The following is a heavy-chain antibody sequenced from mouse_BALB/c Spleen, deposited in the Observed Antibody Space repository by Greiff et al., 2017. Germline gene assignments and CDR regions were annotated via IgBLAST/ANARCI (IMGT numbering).Heavy chain of an antibody. CDR3: VRDARLRQGVFDY. Sequence: QVQLQQSGPGLVAPSQSLSITCTVSGFSLTSYDISWIRQPPGKGLEWLGVIWTGGGTNYNSAFMSRLSISKDNSKSQVFLKMNSLQTDDTAIYYCVRDARLRQGVFDYWGQGTTLTVSS. CDR2: IWTGGGT. J-gene: IGHJ2*01. D-gene: IGHD2-4*01. CDR1: GFSLTSYD. V-gene: IGHV2-9-2*01.